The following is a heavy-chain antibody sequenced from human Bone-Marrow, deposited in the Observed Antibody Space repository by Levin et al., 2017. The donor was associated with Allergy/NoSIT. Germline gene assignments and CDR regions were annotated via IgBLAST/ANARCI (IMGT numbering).Heavy chain of an antibody. Sequence: GGSLRLSCAASGFTFSSYAMSWVRQAPGKGLEWVSAISGSGGSTYYADSVKGRFTISRDNSKNTLYLQMNSLRAEDTAVYYCAKDHSSGWYAVYRLGYFDLWGRGTLVTVSS. D-gene: IGHD6-19*01. CDR1: GFTFSSYA. J-gene: IGHJ2*01. CDR3: AKDHSSGWYAVYRLGYFDL. V-gene: IGHV3-23*01. CDR2: ISGSGGST.